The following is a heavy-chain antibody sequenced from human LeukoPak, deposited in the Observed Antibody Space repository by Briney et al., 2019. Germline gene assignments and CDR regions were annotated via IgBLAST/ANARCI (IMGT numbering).Heavy chain of an antibody. CDR1: GGSISSYY. Sequence: SETLSLTCTVSGGSISSYYWSWIRQPPGKGLGWIGYIYYSGSTNYNPSLKSRVTISVDTFKNQFSLKLSSVTAADTAVYYCAREREHCSGGSCYFWFDPWGQGTLVTVSS. CDR3: AREREHCSGGSCYFWFDP. V-gene: IGHV4-59*01. CDR2: IYYSGST. D-gene: IGHD2-15*01. J-gene: IGHJ5*02.